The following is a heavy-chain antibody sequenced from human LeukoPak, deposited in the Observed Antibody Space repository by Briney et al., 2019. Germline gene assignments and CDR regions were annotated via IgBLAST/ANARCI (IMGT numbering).Heavy chain of an antibody. CDR3: ARESSSWLDYFDY. CDR2: IKGDGSDT. Sequence: GGSLRLSCAASGFTFSGYWMHWARQAPGKGLVWVACIKGDGSDTGYADSVKGRFTISRDNAKNSLYLQMNSLRAEDTAVYYCARESSSWLDYFDYWGQGTLVTVSA. CDR1: GFTFSGYW. D-gene: IGHD6-13*01. J-gene: IGHJ4*02. V-gene: IGHV3-74*01.